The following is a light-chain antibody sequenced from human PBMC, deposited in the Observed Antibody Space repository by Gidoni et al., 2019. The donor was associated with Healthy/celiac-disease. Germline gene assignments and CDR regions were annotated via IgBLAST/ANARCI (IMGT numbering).Light chain of an antibody. CDR2: KVS. V-gene: IGKV2-30*01. Sequence: VVMTQSPLSLPVTLGQPASISCRSSQSLVYRDGNTYLNWFQQRPGQSPRRLIFKVSTRDSGVPDRFSGIGSGTDFTLKISRVEAEDVGVYYCMQGTHWPQTFGGGTKVEIK. CDR3: MQGTHWPQT. J-gene: IGKJ4*01. CDR1: QSLVYRDGNTY.